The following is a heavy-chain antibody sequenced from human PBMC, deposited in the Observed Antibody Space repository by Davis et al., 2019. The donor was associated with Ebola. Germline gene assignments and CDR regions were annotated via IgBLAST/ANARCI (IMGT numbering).Heavy chain of an antibody. Sequence: GESLKISCKGSGYGFTNYWIGWVRQMPGKGLEWMGIIYTGDSDTRYSPSFRGQVTISADKSIKTAFLQWSSLKASDSGMYYCASLRRTITGMDDGFDVWGQGTMVTVSS. V-gene: IGHV5-51*01. J-gene: IGHJ3*01. CDR1: GYGFTNYW. CDR2: IYTGDSDT. CDR3: ASLRRTITGMDDGFDV. D-gene: IGHD2-8*02.